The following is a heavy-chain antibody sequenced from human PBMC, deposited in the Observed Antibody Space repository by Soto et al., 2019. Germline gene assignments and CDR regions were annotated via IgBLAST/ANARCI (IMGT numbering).Heavy chain of an antibody. D-gene: IGHD3-3*01. J-gene: IGHJ4*02. V-gene: IGHV3-21*01. Sequence: GGSLRLSCAASGFTFSSYSMNWVRQAPGKGLEWVSSISSSSYIYYADSVKGRFTISRDNAKNSLYLQMNSLRAEDTAVYYCARPGDYDFWSGYLWGQGTQVTV. CDR1: GFTFSSYS. CDR3: ARPGDYDFWSGYL. CDR2: ISSSSYI.